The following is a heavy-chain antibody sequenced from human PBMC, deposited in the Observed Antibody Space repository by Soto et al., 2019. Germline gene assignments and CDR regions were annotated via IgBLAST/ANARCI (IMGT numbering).Heavy chain of an antibody. CDR3: AKDYLATNVMFEY. V-gene: IGHV3-23*01. J-gene: IGHJ4*02. CDR2: ITNGGGGT. D-gene: IGHD2-8*01. Sequence: GRSLRPSCAISAFTLNNYAMRWVRPVPGKGLEWVGGITNGGGGTYYADTVRGRFSISRDKSKNTVYMQMNSLRVEDTAMYYCAKDYLATNVMFEYWGQGILVTVSS. CDR1: AFTLNNYA.